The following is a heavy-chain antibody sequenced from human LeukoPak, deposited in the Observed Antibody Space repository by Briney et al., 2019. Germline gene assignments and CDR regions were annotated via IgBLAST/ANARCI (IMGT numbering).Heavy chain of an antibody. CDR1: GFTFSSYW. J-gene: IGHJ5*02. V-gene: IGHV3-7*01. Sequence: GGSLRLSCAASGFTFSSYWMSWVRQAPGKGLEWVANIKQDGSEKYYVDSVKGRFTISRDNAKNSLYLQMNSLRAEDTAVYYCARGSRAVAFHAQTKNWFDPWGQGTLVTVSS. CDR2: IKQDGSEK. CDR3: ARGSRAVAFHAQTKNWFDP. D-gene: IGHD6-19*01.